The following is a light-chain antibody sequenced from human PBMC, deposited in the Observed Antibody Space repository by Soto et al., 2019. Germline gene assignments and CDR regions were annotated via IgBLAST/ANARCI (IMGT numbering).Light chain of an antibody. V-gene: IGKV1-39*01. CDR2: VAS. J-gene: IGKJ5*01. Sequence: DIQMTRSPSSLSASVGDSVTITCRASQSINIYLSWYQQKPGKAPKLLINVASTLQGGVPSRFSGSGSGTDFTLAISSLQPEDSATYCQQRSNWPLITFGQGTRLEIK. CDR3: QRSNWPLIT. CDR1: QSINIY.